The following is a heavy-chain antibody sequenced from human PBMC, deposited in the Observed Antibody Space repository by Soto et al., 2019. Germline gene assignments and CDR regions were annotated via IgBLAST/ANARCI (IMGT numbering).Heavy chain of an antibody. CDR2: IYYSGSI. CDR1: GGSISSGGYY. D-gene: IGHD5-18*01. CDR3: ARSGYSYGPNPLVY. V-gene: IGHV4-31*03. J-gene: IGHJ4*02. Sequence: SETLSLTCTVSGGSISSGGYYWSWIRQHPVKGLEWFGYIYYSGSIYYNPSLKSRVTISVDTSKNQFSLKLSSVTAADSAVYYCARSGYSYGPNPLVYWGQGTLVTVSS.